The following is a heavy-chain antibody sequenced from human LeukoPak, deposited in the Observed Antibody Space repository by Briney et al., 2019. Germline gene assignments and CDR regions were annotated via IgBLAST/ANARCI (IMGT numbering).Heavy chain of an antibody. V-gene: IGHV3-48*04. Sequence: GGSLRLSCAASGFTFSSCGMHWVRQAPGEGLEWVSFISGSSNTIYYADSVRGRFTISRDHAKKSVYLQMNSLRAEDTAVYFCARGLLVVGSKKGNPGNYWGPGTLVAVSS. J-gene: IGHJ4*02. CDR1: GFTFSSCG. CDR2: ISGSSNTI. CDR3: ARGLLVVGSKKGNPGNY. D-gene: IGHD1-14*01.